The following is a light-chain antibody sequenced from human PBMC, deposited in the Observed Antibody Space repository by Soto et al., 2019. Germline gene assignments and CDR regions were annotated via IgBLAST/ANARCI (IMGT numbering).Light chain of an antibody. V-gene: IGLV2-11*01. CDR1: SSDVGGYNY. CDR3: CSYAGSFHRV. Sequence: QSALTQPRSVSGSPGQSVTISCTGTSSDVGGYNYVSWYQQHPGKAPKLMIYDVSKRPSGVPDRFSGSKSGNTASLTISGLQAEDEADYYCCSYAGSFHRVFGGGTELTV. CDR2: DVS. J-gene: IGLJ3*02.